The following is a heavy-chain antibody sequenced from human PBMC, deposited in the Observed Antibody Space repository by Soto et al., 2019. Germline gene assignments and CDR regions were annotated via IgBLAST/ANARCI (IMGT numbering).Heavy chain of an antibody. CDR2: IYYSGST. Sequence: SETLSLTSTVAGGSISSYDWSWIRQPPGKGLEWIGYIYYSGSTNYNPSLKSRVTISVDTSKNQFSLKLNSMTAADTAVYYCARHNYGSGSTYFDYWGQGTLVTVSS. CDR3: ARHNYGSGSTYFDY. D-gene: IGHD3-10*01. J-gene: IGHJ4*02. V-gene: IGHV4-59*08. CDR1: GGSISSYD.